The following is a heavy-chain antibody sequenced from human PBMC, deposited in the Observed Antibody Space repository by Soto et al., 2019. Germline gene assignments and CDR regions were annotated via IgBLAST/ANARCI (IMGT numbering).Heavy chain of an antibody. Sequence: VQLVESGGGVVQPGRSLRLSCAASGFTFRTYGMYWVRQSPGKELEWVAVIWYDGSNKYYADSVKCRFTISRDNSENTLYLQMNSLRAEDTAVYYCARGSVDGGEIDMWGQGTLVTVSS. V-gene: IGHV3-33*01. CDR3: ARGSVDGGEIDM. D-gene: IGHD3-10*01. CDR1: GFTFRTYG. J-gene: IGHJ4*02. CDR2: IWYDGSNK.